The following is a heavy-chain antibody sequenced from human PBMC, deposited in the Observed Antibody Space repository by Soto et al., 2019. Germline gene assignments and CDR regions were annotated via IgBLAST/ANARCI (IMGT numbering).Heavy chain of an antibody. D-gene: IGHD3-3*01. Sequence: QITLNESGPTQVKPRQTLTLTCTFSGFSLNTSGVGVGWIRQSPGKAPEWLALIYWDDDKSYSPSLKSRLTITKDTSKNQVVLTMADLDPADTATYYCAHRVLRTVFGLVTTTAIYFDFWGQGTPVAVSS. CDR1: GFSLNTSGVG. J-gene: IGHJ4*02. CDR2: IYWDDDK. V-gene: IGHV2-5*02. CDR3: AHRVLRTVFGLVTTTAIYFDF.